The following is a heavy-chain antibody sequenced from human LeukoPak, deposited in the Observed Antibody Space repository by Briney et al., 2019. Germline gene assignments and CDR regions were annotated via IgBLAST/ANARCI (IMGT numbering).Heavy chain of an antibody. V-gene: IGHV3-21*01. D-gene: IGHD3-10*01. CDR2: ISTTSNYI. Sequence: KSGGSLRLSCAASGFTFSNYWMTWVRQAPGKGLEWVSSISTTSNYIYYADSMKGRFTISRDNAENSVFLQMNSLRPEDTAVYFCARADRRVSLVRGRLRSDWYFDLWGRGTLVTVSS. J-gene: IGHJ2*01. CDR1: GFTFSNYW. CDR3: ARADRRVSLVRGRLRSDWYFDL.